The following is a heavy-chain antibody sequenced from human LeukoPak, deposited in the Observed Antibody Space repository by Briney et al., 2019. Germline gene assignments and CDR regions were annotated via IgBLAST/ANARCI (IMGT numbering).Heavy chain of an antibody. D-gene: IGHD4-23*01. V-gene: IGHV4-34*01. Sequence: SETLSLTCAVYGGSFSGYFWSWIRQPPGKGLEWIGEMNHSGSTNYKPSLKSRVTISVDTSKKQLSLKLSSVTAADTAVYYCARVRMVTPALDYWGQGTLVTVSS. J-gene: IGHJ4*02. CDR1: GGSFSGYF. CDR3: ARVRMVTPALDY. CDR2: MNHSGST.